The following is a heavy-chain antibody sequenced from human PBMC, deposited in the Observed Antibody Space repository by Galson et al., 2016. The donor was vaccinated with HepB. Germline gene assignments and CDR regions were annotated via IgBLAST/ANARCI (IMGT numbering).Heavy chain of an antibody. V-gene: IGHV1-3*01. CDR1: GYTFSNYA. Sequence: SVKVSCKASGYTFSNYAVHWVRQAPGRRLEWMGWITGGNDNTKYSQTLQGRVSITRDTPATPVSMALESLTSEDTAVHYCARGSVTNFPYFDAWGQGTLVTVSS. D-gene: IGHD2/OR15-2a*01. CDR2: ITGGNDNT. CDR3: ARGSVTNFPYFDA. J-gene: IGHJ4*02.